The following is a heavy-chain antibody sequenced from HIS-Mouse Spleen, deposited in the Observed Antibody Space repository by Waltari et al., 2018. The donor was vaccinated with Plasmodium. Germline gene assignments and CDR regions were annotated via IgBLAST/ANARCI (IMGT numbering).Heavy chain of an antibody. J-gene: IGHJ3*02. CDR3: ARVGNWGSNAFDI. Sequence: QVQLQESGPGLVKPSETLSLTCTVSGYSISSGYYWGWIRQPPGKGLEWIGSIYHSGSTYYNPSLNSRVTRSVDPSKNQFSRKRSSVTAADTAVYYCARVGNWGSNAFDIWGQGTMVTVSS. D-gene: IGHD7-27*01. V-gene: IGHV4-38-2*02. CDR2: IYHSGST. CDR1: GYSISSGYY.